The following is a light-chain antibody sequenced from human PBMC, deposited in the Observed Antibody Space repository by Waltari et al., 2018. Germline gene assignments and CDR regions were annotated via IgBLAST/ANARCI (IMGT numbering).Light chain of an antibody. Sequence: QSLLTQPPSVSGPPGQTVPIPCSGSTPNIGRHPLNWYHHVPGTAPQLLIFSDRQRHSGVPDRFSASKSGATASRVISGLQSEDEGDYYCAAWDDALTGPLFGGGTKLTVL. CDR3: AAWDDALTGPL. V-gene: IGLV1-44*01. CDR2: SDR. J-gene: IGLJ3*02. CDR1: TPNIGRHP.